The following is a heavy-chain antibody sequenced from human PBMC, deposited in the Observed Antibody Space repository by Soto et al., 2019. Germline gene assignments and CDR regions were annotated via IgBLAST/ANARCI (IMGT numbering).Heavy chain of an antibody. J-gene: IGHJ6*02. CDR3: AREVLGSTSGYTLRANCAYGMDV. D-gene: IGHD2-2*02. V-gene: IGHV4-34*01. Sequence: QVQLQQWGAGLLKPSETLSLSCAVYGGSFTGYYWNWIRQPPGKGLEWVGEINHSGSTNYNPSLKHRGTTAVDKYQNQFSRKLSSVTAADTAVDYCAREVLGSTSGYTLRANCAYGMDVWGQGTTVTVSS. CDR2: INHSGST. CDR1: GGSFTGYY.